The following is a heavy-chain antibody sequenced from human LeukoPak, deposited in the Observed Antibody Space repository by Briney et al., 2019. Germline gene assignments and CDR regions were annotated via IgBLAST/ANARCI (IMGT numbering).Heavy chain of an antibody. D-gene: IGHD3-22*01. CDR2: ISSSSSSYI. J-gene: IGHJ4*02. CDR1: GFTFSSYS. CDR3: ARDGGNYYDSSGYFDY. Sequence: GSLRLSCAASGFTFSSYSMNWVRQAPGKGLEWVSSISSSSSSYIYYADSVKGRFTISRDNAKNSLYLQMNSLRAEDTAVYYCARDGGNYYDSSGYFDYWGQGTLVTVSS. V-gene: IGHV3-21*01.